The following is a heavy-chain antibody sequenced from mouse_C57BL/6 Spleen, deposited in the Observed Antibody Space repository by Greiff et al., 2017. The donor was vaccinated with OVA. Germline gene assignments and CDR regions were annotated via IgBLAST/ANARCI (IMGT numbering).Heavy chain of an antibody. CDR2: INPNNGGT. J-gene: IGHJ2*01. CDR3: ARRYYGFDY. V-gene: IGHV1-26*01. Sequence: VHVKQSGPELVKPGASVKISCKASGYTFTDYYMHWVKQSHGKSLEWIGDINPNNGGTSYNQKFKGKATLTVDKSSSTAYMELRSLTSEDSAVYYCARRYYGFDYWGQGTTLTVSS. CDR1: GYTFTDYY. D-gene: IGHD1-1*01.